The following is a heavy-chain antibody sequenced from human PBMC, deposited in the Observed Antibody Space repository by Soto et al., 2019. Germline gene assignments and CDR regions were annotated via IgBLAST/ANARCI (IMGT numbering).Heavy chain of an antibody. Sequence: SSETPSLTCTVSGGSISSYHWSWIRQSAGKGLEWLGRFYTTGITDYNPSLKSRLSMSEDTSKNQLSLRLTSVTAADTGVYYCARAGNEYGVDVWGQGTTVTVS. CDR2: FYTTGIT. V-gene: IGHV4-4*07. CDR1: GGSISSYH. D-gene: IGHD3-10*01. J-gene: IGHJ6*02. CDR3: ARAGNEYGVDV.